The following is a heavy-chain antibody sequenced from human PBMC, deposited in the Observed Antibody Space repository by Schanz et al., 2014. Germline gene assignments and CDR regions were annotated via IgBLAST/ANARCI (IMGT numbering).Heavy chain of an antibody. CDR3: ATAEDASGSYGLPACGV. J-gene: IGHJ6*02. CDR2: LDLEDGEI. V-gene: IGHV1-24*01. CDR1: GYTLSKLS. Sequence: QVQLVQSGAEVKKAGASVKVSCKVSGYTLSKLSIHWVRQAPGKGLEWMGGLDLEDGEIVYAEQLKGRVTTTEDPSTDTASMELSSLRSQDTAVYYCATAEDASGSYGLPACGVWGQGTTVIVSS. D-gene: IGHD3-10*01.